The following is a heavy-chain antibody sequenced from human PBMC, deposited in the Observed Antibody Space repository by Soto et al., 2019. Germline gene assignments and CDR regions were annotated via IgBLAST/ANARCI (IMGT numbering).Heavy chain of an antibody. Sequence: QVQLQQWGAGLLKPSETLSLTCAVYGGSFSGYYWSWIRQPPGKGLEWIGEINHSGSTNYNPSLQSRVTISVDTSKTQFSLKLRSVTAADTAVYYCARGRAAGTYYYYYYGMDVWGQGTTVTVSS. CDR2: INHSGST. V-gene: IGHV4-34*01. J-gene: IGHJ6*02. D-gene: IGHD6-13*01. CDR3: ARGRAAGTYYYYYYGMDV. CDR1: GGSFSGYY.